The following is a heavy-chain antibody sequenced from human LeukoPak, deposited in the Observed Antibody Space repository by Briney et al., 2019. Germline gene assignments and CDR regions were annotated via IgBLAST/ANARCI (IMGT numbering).Heavy chain of an antibody. CDR3: ARTYYYDSSGYYAFDY. J-gene: IGHJ4*02. V-gene: IGHV4-39*01. CDR1: GGSISSSSYY. Sequence: PSETLSLTCTVSGGSISSSSYYWGWIRQPPGKGLEWIVSIYYSGSTYYNPSLKSRVTISVDTSKNQFSLKLSSVTAADTAVYYCARTYYYDSSGYYAFDYWGQGTLVTVSS. D-gene: IGHD3-22*01. CDR2: IYYSGST.